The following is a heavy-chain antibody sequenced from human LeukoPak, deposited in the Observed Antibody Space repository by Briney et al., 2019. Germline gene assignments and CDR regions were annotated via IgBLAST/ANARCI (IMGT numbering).Heavy chain of an antibody. CDR3: AKSSYDILTGYTPG. Sequence: GGSLRLSCAASGFTFSSYGMNWVRQAPGKGLEWVAVISYDGSNKCYADSVRGRFTISRDNSKNTLYLQMNSLRAEDTAVYYCAKSSYDILTGYTPGWGQGTLVTVSS. CDR2: ISYDGSNK. J-gene: IGHJ4*02. CDR1: GFTFSSYG. D-gene: IGHD3-9*01. V-gene: IGHV3-30*18.